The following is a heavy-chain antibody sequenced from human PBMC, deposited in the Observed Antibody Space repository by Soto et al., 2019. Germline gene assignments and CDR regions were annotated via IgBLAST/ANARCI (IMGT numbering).Heavy chain of an antibody. V-gene: IGHV4-61*08. Sequence: SETLSLTCTVSGGSVSSGDYYWSWIRQPPGKGLEWIGYIYYSGRTNYNPSLKSRVTISLDTSKNQFSLELTSVTAADTAMYYCARDHVVSAVPFDYWGQGTLVTVSS. CDR3: ARDHVVSAVPFDY. D-gene: IGHD2-2*01. J-gene: IGHJ4*02. CDR2: IYYSGRT. CDR1: GGSVSSGDYY.